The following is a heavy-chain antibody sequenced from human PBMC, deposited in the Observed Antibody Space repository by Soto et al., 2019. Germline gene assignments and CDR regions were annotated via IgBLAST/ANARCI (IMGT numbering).Heavy chain of an antibody. J-gene: IGHJ4*02. CDR3: ARTSCSSTTRPTTY. D-gene: IGHD2-2*01. CDR1: GYTFTGYY. CDR2: INPHGGGT. Sequence: QVQLVQSGAEVKKPGASVKVSCKTSGYTFTGYYIYWVRQAPGQGLEWMGWINPHGGGTDSSQKFQGRVTKTRDTSISTAYMEMSRLRPDDTAVYSFARTSCSSTTRPTTYWGQGTRVTVSS. V-gene: IGHV1-2*02.